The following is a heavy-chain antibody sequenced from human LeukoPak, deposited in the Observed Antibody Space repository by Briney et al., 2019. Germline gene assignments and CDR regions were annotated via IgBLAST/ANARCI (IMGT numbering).Heavy chain of an antibody. D-gene: IGHD3-10*01. CDR1: GGSFSGYY. CDR3: ASPSITMVRGVLRYYGMDV. J-gene: IGHJ6*02. Sequence: SETLSLTCAVYGGSFSGYYWSWTRQPPGKGLEWIGEINHSGSTNYNPSLKSRVTISVDTSKNQFSLKLSSVTAADTAVYYCASPSITMVRGVLRYYGMDVWGQGTTVTVSS. CDR2: INHSGST. V-gene: IGHV4-34*01.